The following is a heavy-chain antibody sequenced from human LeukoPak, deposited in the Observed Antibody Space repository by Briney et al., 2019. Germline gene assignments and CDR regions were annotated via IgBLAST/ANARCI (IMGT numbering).Heavy chain of an antibody. CDR3: ARWRAPPWGSSSGDFDY. Sequence: SETLSLTCTVSGGSISSYYWSWIRQHPGKGLEWIGYIYYSGSTYYNPSLKSRVTISVDTSKNQFSLKLSSVTAADTAVYYCARWRAPPWGSSSGDFDYWGQGTLVTVSS. V-gene: IGHV4-59*06. J-gene: IGHJ4*02. CDR1: GGSISSYY. CDR2: IYYSGST. D-gene: IGHD6-6*01.